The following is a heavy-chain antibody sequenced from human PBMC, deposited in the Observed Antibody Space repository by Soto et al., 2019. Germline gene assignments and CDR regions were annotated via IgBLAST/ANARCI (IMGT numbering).Heavy chain of an antibody. CDR2: IIPIFGTA. D-gene: IGHD6-13*01. Sequence: ASVKVSCKASGGTFSSYAISWVRQAPGQGLEWMGGIIPIFGTANYAQKFQGRVTITADESTSTAYMELSSLRSEDTAVYYCARGSSGSWDSYYFDYWGQGTLVTVSS. V-gene: IGHV1-69*13. CDR3: ARGSSGSWDSYYFDY. CDR1: GGTFSSYA. J-gene: IGHJ4*02.